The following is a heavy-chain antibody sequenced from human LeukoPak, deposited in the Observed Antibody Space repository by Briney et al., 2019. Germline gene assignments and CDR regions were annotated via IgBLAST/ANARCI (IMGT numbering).Heavy chain of an antibody. J-gene: IGHJ5*02. Sequence: PGGSLRLSCAASGFTFSDYWRHWVRQAPGKGLVWVSGINSGGSTKSYADSVRGRFTISRANAKKTLYLQMNILRAEATAVYYGARDGLVHHWAQGPVLSVSS. CDR1: GFTFSDYW. V-gene: IGHV3-74*01. CDR3: ARDGLVHH. D-gene: IGHD3-10*01. CDR2: INSGGSTK.